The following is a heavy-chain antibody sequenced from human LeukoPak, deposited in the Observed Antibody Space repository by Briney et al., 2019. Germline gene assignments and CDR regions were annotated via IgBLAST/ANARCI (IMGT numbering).Heavy chain of an antibody. CDR1: GGTFSSYA. CDR3: ARDSGYCSSTSCYPYYYFDY. Sequence: RASVKVSCKASGGTFSSYAISWVRQAPGQGLEWMGGIIPIFGTANYAQKFQGRVTITTDESTSTAYMELSSLRSEDTAVYYCARDSGYCSSTSCYPYYYFDYWGQGTLVTVSS. J-gene: IGHJ4*02. D-gene: IGHD2-2*01. CDR2: IIPIFGTA. V-gene: IGHV1-69*05.